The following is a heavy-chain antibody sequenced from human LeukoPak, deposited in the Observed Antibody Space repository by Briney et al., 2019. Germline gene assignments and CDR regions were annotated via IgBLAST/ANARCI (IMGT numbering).Heavy chain of an antibody. Sequence: PSETLSLTCTVSGGSISSYYWSWIRQPPGKGLEWIGYIHYSGSTNYNPSLKSRVTISVDTSKNQFSLKLSSVTAADTAVYYCARQQQLEPSHYYYMDVWGKGTTVTVSS. CDR2: IHYSGST. D-gene: IGHD6-13*01. CDR3: ARQQQLEPSHYYYMDV. J-gene: IGHJ6*03. CDR1: GGSISSYY. V-gene: IGHV4-59*08.